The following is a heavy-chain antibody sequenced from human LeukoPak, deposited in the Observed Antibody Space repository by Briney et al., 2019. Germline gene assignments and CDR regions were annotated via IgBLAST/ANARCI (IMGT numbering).Heavy chain of an antibody. V-gene: IGHV3-7*01. CDR1: GFTFSSYW. CDR3: ARAYRSPLRITMVRGVIRALYYFDY. D-gene: IGHD3-10*01. J-gene: IGHJ4*02. CDR2: IKQDGSEN. Sequence: PGGSLRLSCAASGFTFSSYWMSWVRQAPGKGLEWVANIKQDGSENYYVDPVNGRFTISRDNAKNSLYLKMNSLRAEDTAVYYCARAYRSPLRITMVRGVIRALYYFDYWGQGTLVTVSS.